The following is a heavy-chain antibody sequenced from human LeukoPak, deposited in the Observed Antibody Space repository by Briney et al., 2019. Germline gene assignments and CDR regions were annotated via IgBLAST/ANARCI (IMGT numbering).Heavy chain of an antibody. Sequence: PSETLSLTCAVYGGSFSGYYWSWIRQPPGKGPEWIGEINHSGSTNYNPSLKSRVTISVDTSKNQFSLKLSSVTAADTAVYYCASGYYMDVWGKGTTVTVSS. V-gene: IGHV4-34*01. CDR2: INHSGST. J-gene: IGHJ6*03. CDR3: ASGYYMDV. CDR1: GGSFSGYY.